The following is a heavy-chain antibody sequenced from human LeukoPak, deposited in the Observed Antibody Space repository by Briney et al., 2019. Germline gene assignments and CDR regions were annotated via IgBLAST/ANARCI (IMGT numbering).Heavy chain of an antibody. J-gene: IGHJ4*02. CDR3: ARVPTDSSSWYPVDY. Sequence: SVKVSCKASGGTFSSYAISWVRQAPGQGLEWMGGFIPIFGTANYAQKFQGRVTITADESTNTAYMELSSLRSEDMAVYYCARVPTDSSSWYPVDYWGQGTLVTVSS. CDR2: FIPIFGTA. D-gene: IGHD6-13*01. CDR1: GGTFSSYA. V-gene: IGHV1-69*13.